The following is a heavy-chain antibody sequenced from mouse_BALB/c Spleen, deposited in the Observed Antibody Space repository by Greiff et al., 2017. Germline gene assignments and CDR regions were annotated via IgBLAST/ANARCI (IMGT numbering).Heavy chain of an antibody. CDR2: IYPGDGDT. V-gene: IGHV1-87*01. Sequence: VQLQQSGAELARPGASVKLSCKASGYTFTSYWMQWVKQRPGQGLEWIGAIYPGDGDTRYTQKFKGKATLTADKSSSTAYMQLSSLASEDSAVYYCARSGDYGNSWFAYWGQGTLVTVSA. D-gene: IGHD2-1*01. CDR3: ARSGDYGNSWFAY. J-gene: IGHJ3*01. CDR1: GYTFTSYW.